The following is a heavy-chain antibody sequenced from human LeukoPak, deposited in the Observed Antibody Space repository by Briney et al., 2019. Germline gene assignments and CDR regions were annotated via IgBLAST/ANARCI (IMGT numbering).Heavy chain of an antibody. V-gene: IGHV3-74*01. CDR1: GFPFSCYW. D-gene: IGHD7-27*01. J-gene: IGHJ1*01. CDR3: GRDNWGSVQN. CDR2: LNSDGSST. Sequence: GGSLRLSCAASGFPFSCYWMQWVRQAPGKGLLWVSRLNSDGSSTYCADSVRGRFTISRDNAKNTLYLQMNSLRVEDAAVYYCGRDNWGSVQNWGQGTLVTVSS.